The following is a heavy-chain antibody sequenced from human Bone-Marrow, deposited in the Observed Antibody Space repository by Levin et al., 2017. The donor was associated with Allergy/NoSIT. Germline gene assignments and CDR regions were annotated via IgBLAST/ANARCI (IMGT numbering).Heavy chain of an antibody. Sequence: QPGGSLRLSCVASGFNLYDSAMHWVRQVPGKGLEWVSGILGNAEHRDYVDSVKGRFTISRDNAKKSMYLQMNSLRSEDTALYYCVKDLSPGGMDVWGQGTTVTVSS. CDR2: ILGNAEHR. J-gene: IGHJ6*02. CDR1: GFNLYDSA. CDR3: VKDLSPGGMDV. V-gene: IGHV3-9*01.